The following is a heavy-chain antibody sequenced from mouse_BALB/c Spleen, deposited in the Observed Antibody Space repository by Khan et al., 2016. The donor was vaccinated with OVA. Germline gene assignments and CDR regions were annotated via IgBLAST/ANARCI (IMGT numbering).Heavy chain of an antibody. V-gene: IGHV3-2*02. J-gene: IGHJ2*01. D-gene: IGHD1-1*01. CDR1: GYSITSDYA. CDR2: ISYSGRT. CDR3: SRAETITAVGATDVDY. Sequence: EVQLQESGPGLVKPSQSLSLTCTVTGYSITSDYAWNWIRQFPGNQLEWMGYISYSGRTSYNPSLKSRTSITRDTSKNQSFLQLNSVTTEDTATYYWSRAETITAVGATDVDYWGQGTTLTVSS.